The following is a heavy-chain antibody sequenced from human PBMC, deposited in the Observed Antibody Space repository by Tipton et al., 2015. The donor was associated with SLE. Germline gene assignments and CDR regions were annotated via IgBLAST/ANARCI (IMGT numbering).Heavy chain of an antibody. V-gene: IGHV4-4*07. CDR3: ARSMLTTKRVFDY. Sequence: TLSLTCTVSGGSISSEYWSWLRQPPGKGLEWIGRLTPSGGTNYNPSLKSRVTMSIDTSKNQFSLSVNSVTAADTAVYYCARSMLTTKRVFDYWGQGTLVTVSS. J-gene: IGHJ4*02. D-gene: IGHD3-16*01. CDR2: LTPSGGT. CDR1: GGSISSEY.